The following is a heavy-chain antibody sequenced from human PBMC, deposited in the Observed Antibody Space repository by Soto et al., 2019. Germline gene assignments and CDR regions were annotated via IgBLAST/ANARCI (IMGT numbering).Heavy chain of an antibody. CDR3: ARLGDTATLRPWWAAFDI. Sequence: EVQLVESGGGLVKPGGSLRLSCAASGFTFSSYSMNWVRQAPGKGLEWVSSISSSSSYIYYADSVKGRFTISRDNAKNSLYLQMNSLIAEDTAVYYCARLGDTATLRPWWAAFDIWGQGTMVTVSS. D-gene: IGHD5-18*01. CDR1: GFTFSSYS. CDR2: ISSSSSYI. J-gene: IGHJ3*02. V-gene: IGHV3-21*01.